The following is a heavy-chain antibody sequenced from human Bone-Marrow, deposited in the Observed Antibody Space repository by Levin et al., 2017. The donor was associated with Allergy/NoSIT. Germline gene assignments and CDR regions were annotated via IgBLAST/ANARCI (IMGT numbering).Heavy chain of an antibody. Sequence: SGGSLRLSCEASGFIFSNYVMHWVRQVPGKGLEWVADVYKDASHQDYADSVKGRFIISRDNPKNTLYLLMNNLRVEDTAVYYCARGDSVMSYWNFGFDRWGQGTLVTVSS. CDR2: VYKDASHQ. J-gene: IGHJ5*02. D-gene: IGHD1-7*01. CDR1: GFIFSNYV. V-gene: IGHV3-30*12. CDR3: ARGDSVMSYWNFGFDR.